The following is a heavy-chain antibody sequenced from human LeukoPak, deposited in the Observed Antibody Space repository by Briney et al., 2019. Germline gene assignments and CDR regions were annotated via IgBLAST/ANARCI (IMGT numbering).Heavy chain of an antibody. CDR1: GFTFSSYA. CDR2: ISGSGGST. D-gene: IGHD1-26*01. CDR3: AKVIVGATYYFDY. Sequence: GGSLRLSCAASGFTFSSYAISWVRQAPGKGLEWVSAISGSGGSTYYADSVKGRFTISRDNSKNTLYLQMNSLRAEDTAVYYCAKVIVGATYYFDYWGQGTLVTVSS. V-gene: IGHV3-23*01. J-gene: IGHJ4*02.